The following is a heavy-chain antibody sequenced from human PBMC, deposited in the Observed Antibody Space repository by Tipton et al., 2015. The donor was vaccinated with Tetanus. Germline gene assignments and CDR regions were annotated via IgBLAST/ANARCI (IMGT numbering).Heavy chain of an antibody. Sequence: TLSLTCTVSGSSITSTTHYWGWIRQAPGKGLEWIGIIYYSGSTYYNASLRSRVTISVDTSKSQISLKLLSVTAADTGVYYCARVANRSRRRGFDIWGQGTMVAVSS. CDR2: IYYSGST. CDR1: GSSITSTTHY. D-gene: IGHD2/OR15-2a*01. V-gene: IGHV4-39*07. J-gene: IGHJ3*02. CDR3: ARVANRSRRRGFDI.